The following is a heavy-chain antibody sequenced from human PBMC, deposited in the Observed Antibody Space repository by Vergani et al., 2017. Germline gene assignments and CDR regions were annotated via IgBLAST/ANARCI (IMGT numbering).Heavy chain of an antibody. CDR3: ARDFGVENWFDP. D-gene: IGHD3-3*01. CDR2: IYTSGST. CDR1: GGSISSGSYY. J-gene: IGHJ5*02. V-gene: IGHV4-61*02. Sequence: QVQLQESGPGLVKPSQTLSLTCTVSGGSISSGSYYWSWIRQPAGKGLEWIGRIYTSGSTYYNPSLKSRVTISVDTSKNQFSLKLSSVTAADTAVYYCARDFGVENWFDPWGQGTLVTVSS.